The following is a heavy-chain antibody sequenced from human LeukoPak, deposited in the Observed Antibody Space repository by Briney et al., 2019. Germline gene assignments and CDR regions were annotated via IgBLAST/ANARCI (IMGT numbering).Heavy chain of an antibody. Sequence: ASVKVSCKVSGYTLTELSMHWVRQVPGKGLEWMGGFDPEDGETIYAQKFQGRVTMTEDTSTDTAYMELSSLRSEDTAVYYCATVAYYYDSSGYPGYYFDYWGQGTLVTVSS. CDR2: FDPEDGET. D-gene: IGHD3-22*01. CDR1: GYTLTELS. V-gene: IGHV1-24*01. J-gene: IGHJ4*02. CDR3: ATVAYYYDSSGYPGYYFDY.